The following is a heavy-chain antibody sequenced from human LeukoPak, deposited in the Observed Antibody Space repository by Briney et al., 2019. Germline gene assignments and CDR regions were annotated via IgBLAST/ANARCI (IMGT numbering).Heavy chain of an antibody. CDR1: GYTFTGYY. Sequence: ASVKVSCKASGYTFTGYYMHWVRQAPGQGLEWMGWINPNSGGTNYAQMFQGRVTMTRDTSISTAYMELSRLRSDDTAVYYCARGGRIMTDDAFDIWGQGTMVTVSS. CDR3: ARGGRIMTDDAFDI. V-gene: IGHV1-2*02. J-gene: IGHJ3*02. D-gene: IGHD3-16*01. CDR2: INPNSGGT.